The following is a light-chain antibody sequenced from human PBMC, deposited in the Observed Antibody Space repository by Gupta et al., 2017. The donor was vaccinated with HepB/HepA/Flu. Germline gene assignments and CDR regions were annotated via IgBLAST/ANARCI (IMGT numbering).Light chain of an antibody. J-gene: IGKJ5*01. Sequence: EFVLMQSTDTLSLSPGERATLSCRASQSVNDYLAWYQQKPGQAPRLLIYGASSRATGIPDRFSGSGSGTDFTLTISRLEPEDFAVYYCQQYGSSPVTFGQGTRLEI. CDR1: QSVNDY. CDR2: GAS. V-gene: IGKV3-20*01. CDR3: QQYGSSPVT.